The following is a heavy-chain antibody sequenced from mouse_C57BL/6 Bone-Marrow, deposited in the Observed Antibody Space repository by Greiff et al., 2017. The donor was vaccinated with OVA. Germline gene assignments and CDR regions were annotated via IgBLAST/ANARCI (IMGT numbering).Heavy chain of an antibody. CDR3: ARGGWLLKDNYFDY. V-gene: IGHV5-9*01. D-gene: IGHD2-3*01. Sequence: EVQGVESGGGLVKPGGSLKLSCAASGFTFSSYTMSWVRQTPEKRLEWVATISGCGGNTYYPDSVQGRFTFTIDNATNTLFLQLSSLRSEASALYYCARGGWLLKDNYFDYWGQGTTLTVSS. J-gene: IGHJ2*01. CDR2: ISGCGGNT. CDR1: GFTFSSYT.